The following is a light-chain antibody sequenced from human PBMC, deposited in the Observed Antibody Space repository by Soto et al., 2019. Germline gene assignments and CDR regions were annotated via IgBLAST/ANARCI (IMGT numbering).Light chain of an antibody. Sequence: DIQMTQSPSTLSASVGDRVTITCRASQSISSWLAWYQQKPGKAPKLLIYKESSLESGVPSRFSGSGSGTEFTLTISSLQPDDFSTYYCQQYNRYWTFGQGTKVAIK. CDR2: KES. CDR1: QSISSW. V-gene: IGKV1-5*03. J-gene: IGKJ1*01. CDR3: QQYNRYWT.